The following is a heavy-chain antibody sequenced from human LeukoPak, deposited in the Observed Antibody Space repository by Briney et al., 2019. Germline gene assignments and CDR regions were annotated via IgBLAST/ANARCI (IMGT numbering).Heavy chain of an antibody. D-gene: IGHD4-11*01. CDR2: IFYSGST. V-gene: IGHV4-59*11. CDR3: ARGVLTTVSYYMDV. CDR1: GGSISRHS. Sequence: SETLSLTCTVSGGSISRHSWSWIRQPPGTGLEWIGYIFYSGSTNYNPSLKSRVTISVDTSKNRFSLKLSSVTAADTAVYYCARGVLTTVSYYMDVWGKGTTVTVSS. J-gene: IGHJ6*03.